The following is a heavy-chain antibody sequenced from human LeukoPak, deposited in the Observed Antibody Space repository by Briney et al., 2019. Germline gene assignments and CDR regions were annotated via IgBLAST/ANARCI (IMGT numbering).Heavy chain of an antibody. CDR2: INHSGST. J-gene: IGHJ4*02. CDR3: ARVGNHGDYMFFDY. Sequence: SSETLSLTCAVYGGSFSGYYWSWIRQPPGKGLEWIGEINHSGSTNYNPSLKSRVTISVDTSKNQFSLKLSSVTAADTAVYYCARVGNHGDYMFFDYWGQGTLVTVSS. CDR1: GGSFSGYY. V-gene: IGHV4-34*01. D-gene: IGHD4-17*01.